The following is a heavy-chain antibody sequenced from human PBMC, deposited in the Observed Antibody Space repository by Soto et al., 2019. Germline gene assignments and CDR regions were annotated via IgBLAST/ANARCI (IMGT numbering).Heavy chain of an antibody. CDR3: ARGSPYYYDSSGYPAEAFDI. CDR2: IWYDGSNK. CDR1: GFMFSRSG. Sequence: PGGSLRLSCAASGFMFSRSGMTWVRQAPGKGLEWVAVIWYDGSNKYYADSVKGRFTISRDNSKNTLYLQMNSLRAEDTAVYYCARGSPYYYDSSGYPAEAFDIWGQGTMVTVSS. V-gene: IGHV3-33*07. D-gene: IGHD3-22*01. J-gene: IGHJ3*02.